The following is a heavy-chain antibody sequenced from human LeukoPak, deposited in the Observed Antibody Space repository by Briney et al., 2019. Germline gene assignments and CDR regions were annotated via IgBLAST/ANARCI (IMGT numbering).Heavy chain of an antibody. D-gene: IGHD6-13*01. V-gene: IGHV1-69*13. CDR2: IIPIFGTA. Sequence: EASVKVSCKASGGTFTSYAISWVRQAPGQGLEWMGGIIPIFGTANYAQKFQGRVTITADESTSTAYMELSSLRSEDTAVYYCARDRDCSSWPDYYYYGMDVWGKGTTVTVSS. CDR1: GGTFTSYA. J-gene: IGHJ6*04. CDR3: ARDRDCSSWPDYYYYGMDV.